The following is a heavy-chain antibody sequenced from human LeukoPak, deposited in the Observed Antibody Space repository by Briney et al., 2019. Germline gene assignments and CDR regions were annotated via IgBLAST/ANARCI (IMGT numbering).Heavy chain of an antibody. CDR2: INPKSGGT. V-gene: IGHV1-2*02. CDR3: ARGSTGYCSSTSCYLYYCNMDV. J-gene: IGHJ6*03. CDR1: GYTFTGYY. D-gene: IGHD2-2*03. Sequence: VASVKVSCEASGYTFTGYYIHWVRQAPGQGLEWMGWINPKSGGTNYAQKFQGRVTMTRDTSISTAYMELSRLRFDDTAVYYCARGSTGYCSSTSCYLYYCNMDVWGKGTTVTVSS.